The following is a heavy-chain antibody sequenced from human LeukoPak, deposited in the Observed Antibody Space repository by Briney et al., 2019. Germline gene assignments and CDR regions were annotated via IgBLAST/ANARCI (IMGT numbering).Heavy chain of an antibody. CDR3: ASSLYCSGGSCRYGRVFDY. CDR2: ISSSSSTI. D-gene: IGHD2-15*01. Sequence: GGSLRLSCATSGFTFSSYSMNWVRQAPGKGLEWVSYISSSSSTIYYADSVKGRFTISRDNAKNSLYLQMNSLRAEDTAVYYCASSLYCSGGSCRYGRVFDYWGQGTLVTVSS. J-gene: IGHJ4*02. CDR1: GFTFSSYS. V-gene: IGHV3-48*01.